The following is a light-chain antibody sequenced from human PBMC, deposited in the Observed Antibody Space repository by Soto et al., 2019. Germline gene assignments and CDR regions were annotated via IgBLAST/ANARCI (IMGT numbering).Light chain of an antibody. CDR1: QSVSRSY. CDR3: QQYGSSPWT. J-gene: IGKJ1*01. Sequence: LLTQSPGTLSLSPRERATLSCRPIQSVSRSYLAWYQQKPGQAPRLLIYGASSRAVGVPDRFSGSGSGTDFTLTISRLEPEDFAVYSCQQYGSSPWTFGQGTKV. V-gene: IGKV3-20*01. CDR2: GAS.